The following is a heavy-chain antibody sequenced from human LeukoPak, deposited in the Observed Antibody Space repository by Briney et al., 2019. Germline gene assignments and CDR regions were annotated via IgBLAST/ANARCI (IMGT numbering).Heavy chain of an antibody. CDR2: IYASGST. V-gene: IGHV4-4*07. J-gene: IGHJ4*02. Sequence: SETLSLTCTVSGGSISIYYWTWIRQPAGKGLEWIGRIYASGSTNYNPSLKSRVTMSIDTSNNQFSLNLTSVTAADTAVYYCARGTTVERPFFNYWGQGTLVTVSS. CDR3: ARGTTVERPFFNY. D-gene: IGHD1-1*01. CDR1: GGSISIYY.